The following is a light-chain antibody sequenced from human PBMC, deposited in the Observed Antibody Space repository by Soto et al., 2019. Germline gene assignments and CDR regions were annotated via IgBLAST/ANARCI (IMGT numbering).Light chain of an antibody. J-gene: IGKJ4*01. CDR2: GAS. CDR1: QSVSSNY. CDR3: QQYGSSPLLT. V-gene: IGKV3-20*01. Sequence: EIVLTQSPGTLSLSPGERATLACRASQSVSSNYLAWYQQKHGQAPRLLIYGASSRATGIPDRFSGSGSGTDFPLTISRLEPEDFAVYSCQQYGSSPLLTFGGGTKVEI.